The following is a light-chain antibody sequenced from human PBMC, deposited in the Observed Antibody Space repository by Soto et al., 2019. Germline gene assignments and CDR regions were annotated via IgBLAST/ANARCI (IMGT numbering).Light chain of an antibody. CDR1: HSLLHSNGYNY. Sequence: DVVMTQAPLCLPVTPREPASISCRSSHSLLHSNGYNYLDWYLKKPGQSPQLLIYLGSNRASGVHDRLSGSGSGTDFKMKISRVEAEDVGVYSCMQALQTPATFGQGTRLEIK. V-gene: IGKV2-28*01. J-gene: IGKJ5*01. CDR2: LGS. CDR3: MQALQTPAT.